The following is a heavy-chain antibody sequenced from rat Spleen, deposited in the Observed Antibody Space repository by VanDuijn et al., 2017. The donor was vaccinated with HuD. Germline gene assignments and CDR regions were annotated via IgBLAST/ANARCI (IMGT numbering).Heavy chain of an antibody. V-gene: IGHV5-29*01. CDR1: GFTFSDYY. D-gene: IGHD1-5*01. J-gene: IGHJ2*01. Sequence: EVELVESDGGLVQPGRSLNLSCAASGFTFSDYYMAWVRQAPTKGLEWVASISYDGRVTYYRDSVKGRFTISKDNAKSNLYLQMDSLRSEDTATYYCARRGTTYYFDYWGQGVMVTVSS. CDR3: ARRGTTYYFDY. CDR2: ISYDGRVT.